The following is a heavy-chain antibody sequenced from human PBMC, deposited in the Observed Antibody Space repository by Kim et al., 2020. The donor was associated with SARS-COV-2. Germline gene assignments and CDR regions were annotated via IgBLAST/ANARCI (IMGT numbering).Heavy chain of an antibody. V-gene: IGHV3-7*01. CDR2: IKAEGSET. D-gene: IGHD3-10*02. J-gene: IGHJ4*02. CDR1: GFTFSDLW. Sequence: GGSLRLSCAASGFTFSDLWMNWVRQAPGKGLEWGANIKAEGSETYYVDSVKGRFTISRDNTRNSLYLQMNSLRAEDTAVYYCARGHYGRWGQGTLVTVSS. CDR3: ARGHYGR.